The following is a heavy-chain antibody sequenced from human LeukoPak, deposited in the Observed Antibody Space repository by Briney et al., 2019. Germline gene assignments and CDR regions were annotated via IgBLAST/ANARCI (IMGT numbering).Heavy chain of an antibody. D-gene: IGHD2-2*01. CDR1: GFTFSSYW. Sequence: PGGSLRLSCAASGFTFSSYWMHWVRQAPGKGLVWVSRINSDGSSTSYADSVKGRFTISRDNSKNTLYLQMNSLRAEDTAVYYCAKDIRSSTSPLGTDYWGQGTLVTVSS. J-gene: IGHJ4*02. CDR3: AKDIRSSTSPLGTDY. V-gene: IGHV3-74*01. CDR2: INSDGSST.